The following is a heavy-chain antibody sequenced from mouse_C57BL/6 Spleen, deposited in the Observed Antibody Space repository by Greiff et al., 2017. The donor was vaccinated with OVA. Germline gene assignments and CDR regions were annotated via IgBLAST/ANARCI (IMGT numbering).Heavy chain of an antibody. CDR3: AGSSYLAYAMDY. Sequence: QVQLQQSGAELVKPGASVKISCKASGYTFTDYYINWVKQRPGQGLEWIAKIGPGSGSTYYNEKFKGKATLTADKSSSTAYMQLSSLTSEDSAVYFCAGSSYLAYAMDYWGQGTSVTVSS. D-gene: IGHD1-1*01. CDR2: IGPGSGST. J-gene: IGHJ4*01. CDR1: GYTFTDYY. V-gene: IGHV1-77*01.